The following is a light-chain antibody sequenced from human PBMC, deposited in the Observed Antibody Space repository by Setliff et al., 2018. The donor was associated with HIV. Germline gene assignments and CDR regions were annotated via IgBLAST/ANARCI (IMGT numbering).Light chain of an antibody. CDR1: SSDVGSYNR. J-gene: IGLJ1*01. CDR2: EVN. CDR3: SSYTSTNTWV. Sequence: QSALTQPPSVSGSPRQSVTISCTGTSSDVGSYNRVSWYQQSPGTAPKLMIYEVNYRPSGVPDRFSGSKSGNTASLTISGLQAEDEASYYCSSYTSTNTWVFGTGTRSPS. V-gene: IGLV2-18*02.